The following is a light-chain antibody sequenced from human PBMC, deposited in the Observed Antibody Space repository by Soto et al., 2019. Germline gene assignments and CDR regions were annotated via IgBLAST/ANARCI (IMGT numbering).Light chain of an antibody. CDR1: QSVRSS. CDR3: QQYHNWPPYT. CDR2: DAS. Sequence: EIVMTQSPATLSVSPGEGASLSCRASQSVRSSLAWYQQKPDQAPRLLIYDASIRATGIPARFSGSGSGTEFSLTISSLQSEDIAVYYCQQYHNWPPYTFGQGTKLEI. V-gene: IGKV3-15*01. J-gene: IGKJ2*01.